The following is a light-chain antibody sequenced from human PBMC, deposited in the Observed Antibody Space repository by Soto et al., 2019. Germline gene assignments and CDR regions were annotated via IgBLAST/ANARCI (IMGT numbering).Light chain of an antibody. CDR1: SDGIGNFNL. Sequence: QSALTQPASVSGSPGQSITFSCTGSSDGIGNFNLVSWYQQYPGKALKLILYEVNKRPLGVSDRFSGSKSGNTASLTISGLQAEDEADYHCCSYAGSRWVFGGGTKVTVL. V-gene: IGLV2-23*02. J-gene: IGLJ3*02. CDR2: EVN. CDR3: CSYAGSRWV.